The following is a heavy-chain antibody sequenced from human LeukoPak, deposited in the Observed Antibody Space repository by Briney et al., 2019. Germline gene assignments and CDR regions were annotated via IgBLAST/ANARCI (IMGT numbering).Heavy chain of an antibody. Sequence: SETLSLTCNVSGDSISSSSYYWSWIRVPPGKGLEWIGSIYYAGCTYYNPSLKSRVTLSVDTSTNHFSLNIKSVTAADTAMYYCAGGRRIVVLPGRGYFDLWGRGTLVTVSS. V-gene: IGHV4-39*02. CDR3: AGGRRIVVLPGRGYFDL. J-gene: IGHJ2*01. CDR1: GDSISSSSYY. CDR2: IYYAGCT. D-gene: IGHD4/OR15-4a*01.